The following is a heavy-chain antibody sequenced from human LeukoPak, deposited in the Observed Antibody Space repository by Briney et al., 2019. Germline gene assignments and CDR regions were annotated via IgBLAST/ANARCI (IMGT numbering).Heavy chain of an antibody. J-gene: IGHJ5*02. Sequence: PSETLSLTCTVSGRSIISGGYCWGWIRQPPGKGLEWIAYMYYSGSTYYNPSLKSRVTMSADTSKNQLSLKLSSVTAADTAVYYCARPYYYDSRIDPWGQGILVTVSS. CDR2: MYYSGST. V-gene: IGHV4-30-4*01. CDR3: ARPYYYDSRIDP. CDR1: GRSIISGGYC. D-gene: IGHD3-22*01.